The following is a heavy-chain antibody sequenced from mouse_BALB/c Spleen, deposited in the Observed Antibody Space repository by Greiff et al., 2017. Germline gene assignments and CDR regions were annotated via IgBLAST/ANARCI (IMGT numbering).Heavy chain of an antibody. J-gene: IGHJ3*01. CDR1: GFTFSSYG. CDR3: ARQSAYGAAWFAY. V-gene: IGHV5-6*01. Sequence: EVQLVESGGDLVKPGGSLKLSCAASGFTFSSYGMSWVSQTPDKGLEWVATISSGGSYTYYPGSVKGRFTISRDNAKNTLYLQMGSLKSEDTAMCCCARQSAYGAAWFAYWGQGTLVTVSA. CDR2: ISSGGSYT. D-gene: IGHD1-1*02.